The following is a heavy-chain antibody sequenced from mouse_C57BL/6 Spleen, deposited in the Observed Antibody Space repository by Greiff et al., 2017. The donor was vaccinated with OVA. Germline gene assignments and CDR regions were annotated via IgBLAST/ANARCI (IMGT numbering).Heavy chain of an antibody. D-gene: IGHD2-3*01. CDR1: GFTFSDYG. V-gene: IGHV5-17*01. CDR3: ARDMNDYVAMDD. J-gene: IGHJ4*01. Sequence: EVKLVESGGGLVKPGGSLKLSCAASGFTFSDYGMHWVRQAPEKGLEWVAYISSGSSTIYYADTVKGRFTISRDNAKNTLFLQMTSLRSEDTAMYYCARDMNDYVAMDDWGKGTSVTVSS. CDR2: ISSGSSTI.